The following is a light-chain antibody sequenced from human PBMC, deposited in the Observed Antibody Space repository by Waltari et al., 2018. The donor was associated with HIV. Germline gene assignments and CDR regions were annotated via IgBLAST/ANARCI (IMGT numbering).Light chain of an antibody. J-gene: IGLJ3*02. CDR2: DVS. CDR3: CSYAGSWV. V-gene: IGLV2-23*02. CDR1: SSDVGGYNY. Sequence: QSALTQPASVSGSPGQSITISCPGTSSDVGGYNYVSWYQQHPGKAPKLMIYDVSKRPSGVCNRFSGAKSGNTASRAISGRQAGDEADYYCCSYAGSWVFGGGTKLTVL.